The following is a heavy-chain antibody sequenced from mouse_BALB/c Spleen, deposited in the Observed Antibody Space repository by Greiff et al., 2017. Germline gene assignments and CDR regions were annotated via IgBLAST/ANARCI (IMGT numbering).Heavy chain of an antibody. CDR2: IDPANGNT. J-gene: IGHJ3*01. CDR3: GSPGDGSLFAY. CDR1: GFNIKDSS. D-gene: IGHD3-2*01. Sequence: EVQLQQSGAELVKPGASVKLSCTASGFNIKDSSMHWVKQRPEQGLEWIGRIDPANGNTKYDPKFQGKATITADTSSNTAYLQLRSLTSEDTAVYVSGSPGDGSLFAYGGQGTLVTVSA. V-gene: IGHV14-3*02.